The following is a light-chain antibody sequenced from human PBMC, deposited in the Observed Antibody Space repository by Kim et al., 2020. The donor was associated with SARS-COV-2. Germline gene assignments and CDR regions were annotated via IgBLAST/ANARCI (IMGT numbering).Light chain of an antibody. J-gene: IGLJ1*01. V-gene: IGLV3-1*01. CDR1: KLGDKY. CDR3: QAWDSSTGV. Sequence: VSPGQTARITCSGDKLGDKYACWYQQKPGQSPVLVIYQDNKRPSGIPERFSGSNSGNTATMTISGTQAMDEADYYCQAWDSSTGVFGTGTKVTVL. CDR2: QDN.